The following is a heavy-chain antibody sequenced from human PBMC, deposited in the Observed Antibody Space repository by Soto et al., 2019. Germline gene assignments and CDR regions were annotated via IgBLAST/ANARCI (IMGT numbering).Heavy chain of an antibody. D-gene: IGHD2-2*01. Sequence: ASVKVSCKASGYTFTSYYMHWVRQAPGQGLEWVGIINPSGGSTSYAQKFQGRVTMTRDTSTSTVYMELSSLRSEDTAVYYCAREYCSSTSCSDPYYYYYGMDVWGQGTTVTSP. CDR1: GYTFTSYY. V-gene: IGHV1-46*01. CDR3: AREYCSSTSCSDPYYYYYGMDV. CDR2: INPSGGST. J-gene: IGHJ6*02.